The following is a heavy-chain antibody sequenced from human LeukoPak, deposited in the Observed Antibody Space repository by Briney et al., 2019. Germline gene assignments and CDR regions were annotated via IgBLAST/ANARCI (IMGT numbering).Heavy chain of an antibody. CDR1: GFTSSSYA. J-gene: IGHJ4*02. D-gene: IGHD3-3*01. V-gene: IGHV3-30-3*01. CDR2: ISYDGSNK. Sequence: GGSLRLSCAASGFTSSSYAMHWVRQAPGKGLEWVAVISYDGSNKYYADSVKGRFTISRDNSKNTLYLQMNSLRAEDTAVYYCARDDEDLWDYWGQGTLVTVSS. CDR3: ARDDEDLWDY.